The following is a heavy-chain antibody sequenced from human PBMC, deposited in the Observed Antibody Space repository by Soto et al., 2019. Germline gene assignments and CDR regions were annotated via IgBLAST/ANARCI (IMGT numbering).Heavy chain of an antibody. CDR3: ASRSRSIAAPWYWFDP. CDR2: IIPIFGTA. J-gene: IGHJ5*02. D-gene: IGHD6-6*01. Sequence: QVQLVQSGAEVKKPGSSVKVSCKASGGTFSSYAISWVRQAPGQGLEWMGGIIPIFGTANYAQKFQGRVTITADESTRTAYMELSSLRSEDTAVYYCASRSRSIAAPWYWFDPWGQGTLVTVSS. V-gene: IGHV1-69*01. CDR1: GGTFSSYA.